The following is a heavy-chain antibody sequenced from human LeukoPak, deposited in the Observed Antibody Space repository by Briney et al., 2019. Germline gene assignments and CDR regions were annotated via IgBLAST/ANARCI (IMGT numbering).Heavy chain of an antibody. J-gene: IGHJ5*02. CDR1: GFTFSSYS. CDR3: ATHEVAMFDNWFDP. Sequence: GGSLRLSCAASGFTFSSYSMNWVRQAPGKGLEWVSSISSSSSYIYYADSVKGRFTISRDNAKNSLYLQMNSLRAEDTAVYYCATHEVAMFDNWFDPWGQGTLVTVSS. CDR2: ISSSSSYI. V-gene: IGHV3-21*01. D-gene: IGHD3-10*02.